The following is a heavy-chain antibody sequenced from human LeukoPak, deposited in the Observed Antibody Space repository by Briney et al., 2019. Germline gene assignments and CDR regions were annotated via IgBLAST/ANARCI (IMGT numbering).Heavy chain of an antibody. Sequence: PGGSLRLSCTASGFAFSNYGMFWVRQAPGKGLEWVAVIWYDGTKKYYVDSVKGRFTISREDSKNTVYLQMNSLRAEDTAVYYCARDYCSTTSCLDYWGQGTLVTVSS. CDR2: IWYDGTKK. CDR1: GFAFSNYG. V-gene: IGHV3-33*07. D-gene: IGHD2-2*01. J-gene: IGHJ4*02. CDR3: ARDYCSTTSCLDY.